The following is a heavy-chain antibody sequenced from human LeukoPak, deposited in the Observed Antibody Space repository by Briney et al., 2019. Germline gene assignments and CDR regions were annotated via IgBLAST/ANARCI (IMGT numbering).Heavy chain of an antibody. CDR1: GFTFSSYS. D-gene: IGHD3-22*01. CDR3: ARDPGYYDSSGYYYPQGDWYFDL. Sequence: GGSLRLSCAASGFTFSSYSMNWVRQAPGKGLEWVSSISSSSSYIYYADSGKGRFTISRDNAKSSLYLQMNSLRAEDTAVYHCARDPGYYDSSGYYYPQGDWYFDLWGRGTLVTVSS. J-gene: IGHJ2*01. V-gene: IGHV3-21*01. CDR2: ISSSSSYI.